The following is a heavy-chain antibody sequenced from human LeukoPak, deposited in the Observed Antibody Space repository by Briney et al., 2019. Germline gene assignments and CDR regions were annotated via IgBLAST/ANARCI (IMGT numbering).Heavy chain of an antibody. CDR3: ARLFPQRPPTFSSVAGIEYWFDP. CDR2: IYPGDSGT. V-gene: IGHV5-51*01. Sequence: LGESLKISCKGSGYSFTSYWIGWVRQMPGKGLEWMGIIYPGDSGTRYSPSFQGQVTISADKSISTAYLQWSSLKASDTAMYYCARLFPQRPPTFSSVAGIEYWFDPWGQGTLVTVSS. J-gene: IGHJ5*02. D-gene: IGHD6-19*01. CDR1: GYSFTSYW.